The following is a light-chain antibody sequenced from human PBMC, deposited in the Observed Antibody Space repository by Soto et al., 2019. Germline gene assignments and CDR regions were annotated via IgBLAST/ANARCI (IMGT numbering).Light chain of an antibody. V-gene: IGKV3-20*01. CDR1: QNVTSTY. CDR3: QQFDSSRIYS. Sequence: EILLTQSPGTLSLSPGETASLSCRASQNVTSTYLAWYQQRPGQSPRLIIYGGSTRATGFPDRFSGGGSGTDFTLTISRLEPEDSAVYYCHCQQFDSSRIYSFGQGTKLEL. CDR2: GGS. J-gene: IGKJ2*03.